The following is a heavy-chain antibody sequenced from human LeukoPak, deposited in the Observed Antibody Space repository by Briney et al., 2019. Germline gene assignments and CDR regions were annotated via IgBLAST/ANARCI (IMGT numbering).Heavy chain of an antibody. CDR2: IYYTGGT. Sequence: SETLSLTCAVSGGSVSRHYWSWIRQPPGERLEWIGYIYYTGGTSYNPSLKSRVTMSVDTSKNQFSLELTSVTAADTAVYYCARQAGDCSGGSCNDYWGQGTLVTVSS. J-gene: IGHJ4*02. CDR3: ARQAGDCSGGSCNDY. V-gene: IGHV4-59*08. CDR1: GGSVSRHY. D-gene: IGHD2-15*01.